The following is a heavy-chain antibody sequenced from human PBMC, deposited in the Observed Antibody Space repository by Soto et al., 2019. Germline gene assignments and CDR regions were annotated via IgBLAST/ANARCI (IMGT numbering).Heavy chain of an antibody. Sequence: GGPLRLSCAASGFTFSNAWMNWVRQAPGKGLEWVGSIKSKTDGGTTDYAAPVKGRFTISRDDSKNTLYLQMNSLKTEDTAVYYCTTDREYYDFWSGYYFSDYWGQGTLVTVSS. CDR1: GFTFSNAW. V-gene: IGHV3-15*07. CDR3: TTDREYYDFWSGYYFSDY. D-gene: IGHD3-3*01. CDR2: IKSKTDGGTT. J-gene: IGHJ4*02.